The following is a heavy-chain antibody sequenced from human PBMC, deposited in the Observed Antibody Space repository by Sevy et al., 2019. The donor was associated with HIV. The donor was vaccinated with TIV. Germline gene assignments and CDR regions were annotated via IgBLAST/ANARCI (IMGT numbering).Heavy chain of an antibody. Sequence: GGSLRLSCAASGLTFSSYWMHWVRQAPGKGLVWVSDINTDGSSTSYADSVKGRFTISRDNAKNTLYLQMNSLRAEDTAVYYCAKKWGYGSGSYYWYFDLWGRGTLVTVSS. CDR3: AKKWGYGSGSYYWYFDL. V-gene: IGHV3-74*01. J-gene: IGHJ2*01. CDR2: INTDGSST. D-gene: IGHD3-10*01. CDR1: GLTFSSYW.